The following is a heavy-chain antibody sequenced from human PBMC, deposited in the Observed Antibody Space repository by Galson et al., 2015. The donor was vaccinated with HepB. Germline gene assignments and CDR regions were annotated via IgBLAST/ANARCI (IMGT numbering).Heavy chain of an antibody. CDR3: AQGYSRSLYSGLGY. Sequence: SLRLSCAASGFTVSSNYMTWVRQAPGKGLAWVSVIYTGGSTDYADSVRGRFNISSDNSTNTLYLQMNSLRAEDTAVYYCAQGYSRSLYSGLGYCGQGTLVTVSP. V-gene: IGHV3-53*01. D-gene: IGHD6-13*01. CDR1: GFTVSSNY. CDR2: IYTGGST. J-gene: IGHJ4*02.